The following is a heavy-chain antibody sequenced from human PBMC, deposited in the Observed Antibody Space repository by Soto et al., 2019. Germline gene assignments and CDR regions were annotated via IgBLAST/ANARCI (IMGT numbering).Heavy chain of an antibody. D-gene: IGHD2-2*01. Sequence: QVQLQQWGAGLLKPSETLSLTCAVYGGSFSGYYWSWIRQPPGKGLEWIGEINHSGSTNYNPSLKSRVTISVATSKNQFSLKLSSVTAADTAVYYCARAHCSSTSCYQGNTDYWGQGTLVTVSS. CDR2: INHSGST. J-gene: IGHJ4*02. CDR1: GGSFSGYY. CDR3: ARAHCSSTSCYQGNTDY. V-gene: IGHV4-34*01.